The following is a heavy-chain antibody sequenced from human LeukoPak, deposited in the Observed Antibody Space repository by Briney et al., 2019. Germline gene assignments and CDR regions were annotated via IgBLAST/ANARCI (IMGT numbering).Heavy chain of an antibody. Sequence: GSLRLSCTVSGFTFSSYWMSWVRQAPGKGLEWVANINQGGSDKSYVDSVKGRFTVSRDNAKKSLYLQMNSLRAEDTAVYYCARGNAFDIRGQGTMVTVSS. V-gene: IGHV3-7*01. CDR2: INQGGSDK. CDR3: ARGNAFDI. J-gene: IGHJ3*02. CDR1: GFTFSSYW.